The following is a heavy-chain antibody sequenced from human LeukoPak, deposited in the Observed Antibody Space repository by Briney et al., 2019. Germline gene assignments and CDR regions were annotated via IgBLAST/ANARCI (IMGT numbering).Heavy chain of an antibody. CDR1: GYSFTTYW. Sequence: GESLKISCKGSGYSFTTYWIGWVRQMPGKGLEYMGIIYPGDSDTRYSPSFQGQVSISADKSISTAYLQWSSLKASDTAMYYCARDSLGDGYNRDAFNIWGQGTMVTVSS. CDR2: IYPGDSDT. J-gene: IGHJ3*02. D-gene: IGHD5-24*01. CDR3: ARDSLGDGYNRDAFNI. V-gene: IGHV5-51*01.